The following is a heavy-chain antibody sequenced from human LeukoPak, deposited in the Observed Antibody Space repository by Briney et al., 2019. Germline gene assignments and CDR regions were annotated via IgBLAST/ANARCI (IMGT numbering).Heavy chain of an antibody. Sequence: GGSLRLSCVASGFTVSSNYMSWVRQAPGEGLEWVSVIYSAGNTYYADSVKGRFTISRHNSKNTLYLQMNSLRVEDTAEYYCARGGTPGYSSGRIDYWGQGTLVTVSS. CDR2: IYSAGNT. CDR3: ARGGTPGYSSGRIDY. J-gene: IGHJ4*02. D-gene: IGHD6-19*01. V-gene: IGHV3-53*04. CDR1: GFTVSSNY.